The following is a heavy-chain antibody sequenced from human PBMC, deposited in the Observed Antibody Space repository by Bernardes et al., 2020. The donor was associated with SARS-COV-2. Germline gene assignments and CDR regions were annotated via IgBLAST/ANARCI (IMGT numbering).Heavy chain of an antibody. CDR1: GYTFTNYA. CDR3: ARGIWVGTKKGYYFDN. D-gene: IGHD1-26*01. V-gene: IGHV1-3*01. CDR2: INAVNGNT. J-gene: IGHJ4*02. Sequence: ASVKVSCKASGYTFTNYAVHWVRQAPGQRLEWMGWINAVNGNTKYSQKFQGRVTITRDTSASTAYMELSSLRSEDTAVYYCARGIWVGTKKGYYFDNWGQGTLVTVSS.